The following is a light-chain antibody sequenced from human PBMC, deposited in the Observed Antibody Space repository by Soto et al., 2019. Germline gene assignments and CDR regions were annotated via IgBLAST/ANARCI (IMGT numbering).Light chain of an antibody. J-gene: IGKJ1*01. Sequence: EIVMTQSRSTLPVSPGSRPTLACRASQSVSSNLAWYQQKPGQAPRLLIYGASSRATGIPDRFSGIASGTDFTLTISRLEPEDFVVYYCQQYGSSRTFGQGTKVDIK. V-gene: IGKV3-20*01. CDR3: QQYGSSRT. CDR2: GAS. CDR1: QSVSSN.